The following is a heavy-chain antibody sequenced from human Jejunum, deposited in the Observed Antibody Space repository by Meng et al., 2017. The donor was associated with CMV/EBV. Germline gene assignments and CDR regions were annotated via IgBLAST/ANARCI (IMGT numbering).Heavy chain of an antibody. J-gene: IGHJ4*02. Sequence: GFTFGDYGRNWVRQAPGEGLEWVGSIRSKAYGGTAQHAASVRGRFTISRDDSKSIAYLQMNSLQTEDTAVYFCTREWGISGYFDSWGQGTLVTVSS. CDR3: TREWGISGYFDS. CDR1: GFTFGDYG. V-gene: IGHV3-49*04. CDR2: IRSKAYGGTA. D-gene: IGHD2-15*01.